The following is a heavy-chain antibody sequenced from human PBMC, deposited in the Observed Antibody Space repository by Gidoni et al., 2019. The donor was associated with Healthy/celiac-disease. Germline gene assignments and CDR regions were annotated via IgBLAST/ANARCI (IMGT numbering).Heavy chain of an antibody. CDR2: VSSSSSYI. Sequence: EVQVVESGGGLVKPGGSLRLSCAASGFTFSNYNMNWVRQAPENGLEWVSFVSSSSSYIYYADSVKGRFTISRDNAKNSLYLQMNSLRAEDTAVYYCARDGPKGDGFDIWGQGTMVTVSS. CDR3: ARDGPKGDGFDI. V-gene: IGHV3-21*01. CDR1: GFTFSNYN. J-gene: IGHJ3*02.